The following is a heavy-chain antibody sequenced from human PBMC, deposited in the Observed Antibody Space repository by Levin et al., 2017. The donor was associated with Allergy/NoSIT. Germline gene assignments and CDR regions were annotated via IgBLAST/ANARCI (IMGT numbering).Heavy chain of an antibody. CDR3: AGGRRLQEWTASIVNYYYCASDV. J-gene: IGHJ6*02. CDR1: GGAFSDYH. CDR2: INHAGST. D-gene: IGHD2-21*01. V-gene: IGHV4-34*01. Sequence: SQTLSLTCTLHGGAFSDYHWSWFRQSPGDGLEWIGDINHAGSTSYNPSLKSRVTISLDMSNMQFSLKVRSVTAAATAVYYCAGGRRLQEWTASIVNYYYCASDVWGQGTTVTVSS.